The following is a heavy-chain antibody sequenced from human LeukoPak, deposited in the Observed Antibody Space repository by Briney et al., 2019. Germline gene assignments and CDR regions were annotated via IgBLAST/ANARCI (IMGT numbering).Heavy chain of an antibody. CDR3: AKDRQTYASYGYFDY. CDR1: GFTFSTYD. Sequence: GGSLRLPCATSGFTFSTYDMHWVRQAPGKGLEWVAHIRFDGLRERYADSVRGRVTVSRDNSKNTLFLQMNSLRAEDTAVYYCAKDRQTYASYGYFDYWGQGTLVPVST. CDR2: IRFDGLRE. V-gene: IGHV3-30*02. D-gene: IGHD2-21*01. J-gene: IGHJ4*02.